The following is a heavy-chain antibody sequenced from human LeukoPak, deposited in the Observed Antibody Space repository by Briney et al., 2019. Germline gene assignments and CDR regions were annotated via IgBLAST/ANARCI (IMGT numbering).Heavy chain of an antibody. J-gene: IGHJ4*02. Sequence: GGSLRLSCAASGLTFSSYAMHWVRQAPGKGLEWVAVISYDGSNKYYADSVKGRFTISRDNSKNTLYLQMNSLRAEDTAVYYCARDSNYFDYWGQGTLVTVSS. CDR1: GLTFSSYA. CDR3: ARDSNYFDY. CDR2: ISYDGSNK. V-gene: IGHV3-30-3*01.